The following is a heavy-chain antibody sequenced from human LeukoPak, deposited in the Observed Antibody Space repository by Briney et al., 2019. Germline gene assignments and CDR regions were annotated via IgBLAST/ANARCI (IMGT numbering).Heavy chain of an antibody. CDR1: GYTFTGYY. Sequence: ASVKVSCKASGYTFTGYYMHWVRQAPGQGLEWMGWINPNSGGTNYAQKFQGRVTMTRDTSISTAYMELSRLRSDDTAVYYCARRLLGYCSGGSCLPLDYWGQGTLVTVSS. CDR2: INPNSGGT. V-gene: IGHV1-2*02. D-gene: IGHD2-15*01. J-gene: IGHJ4*02. CDR3: ARRLLGYCSGGSCLPLDY.